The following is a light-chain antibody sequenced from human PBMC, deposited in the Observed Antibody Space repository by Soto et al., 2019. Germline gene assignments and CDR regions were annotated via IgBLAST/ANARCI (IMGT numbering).Light chain of an antibody. CDR1: SSDVGSYDH. J-gene: IGLJ2*01. V-gene: IGLV2-18*02. CDR3: SSFTTSSTVI. CDR2: EVS. Sequence: QSALTQPPSVSGSPGQSVTISCTGTSSDVGSYDHVSWYQQPPGTAPKLMIYEVSNRPSGVPDRFSASKSGNTASLTISGLQAEDDADYYCSSFTTSSTVIFGGGTLLTVL.